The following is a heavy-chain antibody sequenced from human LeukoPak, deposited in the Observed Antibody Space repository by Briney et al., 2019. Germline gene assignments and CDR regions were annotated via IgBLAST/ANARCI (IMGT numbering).Heavy chain of an antibody. Sequence: GGSLRLSCAASGFTFSGSAMHWVRQASGEGLEWVGRIRSKANSYATAYAASVKGRFTISRDDSKNTAYLQMNSLKTEDTAVYYCTRPIFDEHYYDSSGYPDYWGQGTLVTVSS. CDR2: IRSKANSYAT. CDR1: GFTFSGSA. V-gene: IGHV3-73*01. J-gene: IGHJ4*02. CDR3: TRPIFDEHYYDSSGYPDY. D-gene: IGHD3-22*01.